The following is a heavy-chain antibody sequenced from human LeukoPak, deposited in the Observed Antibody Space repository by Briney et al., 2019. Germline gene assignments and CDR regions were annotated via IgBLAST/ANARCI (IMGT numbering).Heavy chain of an antibody. D-gene: IGHD4-17*01. V-gene: IGHV4-59*01. Sequence: SETLYLTCSVSGGSISSFYWNWIRQPPGKGLEWIGYIYYTGSTKSNPSLKSRVTISVDTSKNQFSLKVSSVTAADTAIYYCARGRYGDYVDFDYWGQGTLVTVSS. CDR1: GGSISSFY. J-gene: IGHJ4*02. CDR3: ARGRYGDYVDFDY. CDR2: IYYTGST.